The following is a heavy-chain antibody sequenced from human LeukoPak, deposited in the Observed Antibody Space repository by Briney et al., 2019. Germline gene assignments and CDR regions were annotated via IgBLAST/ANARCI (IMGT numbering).Heavy chain of an antibody. J-gene: IGHJ4*02. CDR3: STYYYDSSGYYTHGY. D-gene: IGHD3-22*01. CDR2: ISSSSSYI. Sequence: GGSLRLSCAASGFTFSSYSMNWVREAPGKGLEWVSSISSSSSYIYYADSVKGRFTISRDNAKNSLYLQMNSLRAEDTAAYYCSTYYYDSSGYYTHGYWGQGTLVTVSS. V-gene: IGHV3-21*01. CDR1: GFTFSSYS.